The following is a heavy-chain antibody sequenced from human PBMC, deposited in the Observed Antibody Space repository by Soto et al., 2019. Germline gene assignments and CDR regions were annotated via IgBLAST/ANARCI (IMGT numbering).Heavy chain of an antibody. CDR3: AHSLSGDIYEN. J-gene: IGHJ4*02. CDR1: GISLRTGGVG. CDR2: IYWDDDK. Sequence: SGPTLVNPTQTLTLTFTSSGISLRTGGVGVGWSRQPPGKALEWLALIYWDDDKRYSPSLKNRLIITKDTSKNQVVLTMTNMDPVDTATYYCAHSLSGDIYENWGQGDLVPVCS. V-gene: IGHV2-5*02. D-gene: IGHD5-18*01.